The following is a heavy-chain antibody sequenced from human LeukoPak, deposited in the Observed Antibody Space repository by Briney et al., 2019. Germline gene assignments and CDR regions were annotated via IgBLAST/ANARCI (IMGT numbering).Heavy chain of an antibody. J-gene: IGHJ4*02. CDR3: ARYTYGWQS. CDR1: GFTFSSHG. Sequence: PGGSLRLSCAASGFTFSSHGMNWVRQAPGKGLEWVANIKSDGSEKYYVDSVKGRFTISRDNAKNSLYLQMNSLRGEDTAVYYCARYTYGWQSWGQGTLVTVSS. CDR2: IKSDGSEK. D-gene: IGHD2-2*02. V-gene: IGHV3-7*01.